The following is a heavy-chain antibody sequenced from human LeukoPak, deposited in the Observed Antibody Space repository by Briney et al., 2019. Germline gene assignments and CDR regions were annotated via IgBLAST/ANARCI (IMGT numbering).Heavy chain of an antibody. J-gene: IGHJ4*02. Sequence: SVTVSCKAFGGSFSSEAISWVRQAPGQGLEWMGGIIPIFGTANYAQKFQGRVTITTDESTSTAYMEVSSLRSEDTAVYCCGHKPGDCGGDSCYSIDHWGQETLVTVSS. CDR2: IIPIFGTA. D-gene: IGHD2-15*01. CDR3: GHKPGDCGGDSCYSIDH. CDR1: GGSFSSEA. V-gene: IGHV1-69*05.